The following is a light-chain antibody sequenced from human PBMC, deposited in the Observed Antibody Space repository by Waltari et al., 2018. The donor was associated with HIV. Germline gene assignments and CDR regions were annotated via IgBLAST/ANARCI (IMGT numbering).Light chain of an antibody. V-gene: IGKV4-1*01. Sequence: DIVMTQSPNSLAVPMGERATINCRSSRTILYSSEHRDRLAWYQQQPGPSPKVLIYWASTRASGVPDRFSGSGSGTNFSLTISALQSDDVALYYCQQYYTPGPTFGGGTKVEIK. J-gene: IGKJ4*01. CDR1: RTILYSSEHRDR. CDR2: WAS. CDR3: QQYYTPGPT.